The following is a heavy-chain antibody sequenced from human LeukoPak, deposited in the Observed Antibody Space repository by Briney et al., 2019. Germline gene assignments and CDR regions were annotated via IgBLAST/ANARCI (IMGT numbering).Heavy chain of an antibody. V-gene: IGHV5-51*01. CDR2: IYAGDSDT. CDR3: AIYQSGSSGDWFDP. J-gene: IGHJ5*02. Sequence: GESLKISCKGSGDTFTDSWIGWVRQMPGKGLEWMAIIYAGDSDTRYSPSFQGQVTISVDKSITTAYLQWRSLKASDTAMYYCAIYQSGSSGDWFDPWGQGTLVTVSS. CDR1: GDTFTDSW. D-gene: IGHD1-26*01.